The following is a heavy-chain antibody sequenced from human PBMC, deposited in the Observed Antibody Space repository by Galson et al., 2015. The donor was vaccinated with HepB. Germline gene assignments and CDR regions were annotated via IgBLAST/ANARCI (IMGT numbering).Heavy chain of an antibody. J-gene: IGHJ4*02. CDR1: GFTFSIYA. D-gene: IGHD2-8*01. CDR3: AKILIEDY. V-gene: IGHV3-23*01. Sequence: SLRLSCAASGFTFSIYAMTWVRQAPGKGLEWVSVISEGGDVTYYADSVKGRFTISRDNSKNTLYLQMNSLRAEDTAVYYCAKILIEDYWGQGTLVSVSS. CDR2: ISEGGDVT.